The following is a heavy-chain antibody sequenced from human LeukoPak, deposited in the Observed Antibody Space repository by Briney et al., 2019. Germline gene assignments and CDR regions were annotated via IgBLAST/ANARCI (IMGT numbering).Heavy chain of an antibody. Sequence: GGSLRLSCAASGFTFSNAWMSWVRQAPGKGLEWVGRIKSKTDGGTTDYAAPVKGRFTISRDDSKNTLYLQMNSLKTEDTAVYYCTTGGWLLWFGDHFDYWGQGTLVTVSS. CDR3: TTGGWLLWFGDHFDY. CDR2: IKSKTDGGTT. CDR1: GFTFSNAW. V-gene: IGHV3-15*01. J-gene: IGHJ4*02. D-gene: IGHD3-10*01.